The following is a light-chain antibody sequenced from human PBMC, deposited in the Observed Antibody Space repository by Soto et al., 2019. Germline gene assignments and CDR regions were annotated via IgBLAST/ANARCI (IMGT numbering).Light chain of an antibody. CDR2: EGS. J-gene: IGLJ1*01. Sequence: QSLLTRPASVSGSPGQSITISCTGTSSDVGSYNLVSCYQQHPGKAPKLMIYEGSKRPSGVSNRFSGSKSGNTASLTISGLQAEDEADYYCCSYAGSSTYVFGTGTKVTVL. V-gene: IGLV2-23*01. CDR1: SSDVGSYNL. CDR3: CSYAGSSTYV.